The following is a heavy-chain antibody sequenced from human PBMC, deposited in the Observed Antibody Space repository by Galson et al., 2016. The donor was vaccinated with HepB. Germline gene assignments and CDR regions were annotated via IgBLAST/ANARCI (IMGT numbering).Heavy chain of an antibody. Sequence: QSGAEVKKPGESLKISCKASGYSFTTYWIGWVRQVPGKGLEWMGIIYPGDSDTTYSPSFQGKITISADKSISTAYLQWSSLKASDTAMYYCARRGSGWSSFDFWGQGTLVTVSS. CDR2: IYPGDSDT. CDR1: GYSFTTYW. J-gene: IGHJ4*02. V-gene: IGHV5-51*01. CDR3: ARRGSGWSSFDF. D-gene: IGHD6-19*01.